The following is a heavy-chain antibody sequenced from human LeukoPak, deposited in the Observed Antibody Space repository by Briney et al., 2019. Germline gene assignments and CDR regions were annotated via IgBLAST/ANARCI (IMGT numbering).Heavy chain of an antibody. Sequence: PSETLSLTCTVSGGSISSSSHYWGWIRQPPGKGLEWIGSIYYSGSTYYNPSLKSRVTISVDTSKNQFSLKLSSVTAADTAVYYCARQGYYDILIGYHDAFDISGQGTMVTVSS. CDR2: IYYSGST. J-gene: IGHJ3*02. CDR1: GGSISSSSHY. CDR3: ARQGYYDILIGYHDAFDI. D-gene: IGHD3-9*01. V-gene: IGHV4-39*01.